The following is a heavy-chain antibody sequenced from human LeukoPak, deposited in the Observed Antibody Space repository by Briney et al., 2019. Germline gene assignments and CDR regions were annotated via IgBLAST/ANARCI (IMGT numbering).Heavy chain of an antibody. D-gene: IGHD2/OR15-2a*01. Sequence: PGGSLRLPCAASGFILSNVWKSGVRQAPGKGLECIGRIKTKDVGGTTDYAAPVKGRFTLSRDDSKSTLWLQMNSLKTEDTAVYYCTTEFISGYFVDWGGGPPVTVSS. CDR2: IKTKDVGGTT. CDR1: GFILSNVW. V-gene: IGHV3-15*01. J-gene: IGHJ1*01. CDR3: TTEFISGYFVD.